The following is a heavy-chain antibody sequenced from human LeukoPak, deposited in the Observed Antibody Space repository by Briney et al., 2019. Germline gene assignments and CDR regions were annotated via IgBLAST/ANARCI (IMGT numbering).Heavy chain of an antibody. D-gene: IGHD1-26*01. CDR1: GFTFSSYD. CDR2: IWYDGSKK. CDR3: AKDPYSGSFEYFQH. V-gene: IGHV3-33*06. Sequence: PGRSLRLSCAASGFTFSSYDMHWVRQAPGKGLEWVAVIWYDGSKKYYADSVKGRFTISRDNSKNTLYLQMNSLRDEDTAVYYCAKDPYSGSFEYFQHWGQGTLVTVSS. J-gene: IGHJ1*01.